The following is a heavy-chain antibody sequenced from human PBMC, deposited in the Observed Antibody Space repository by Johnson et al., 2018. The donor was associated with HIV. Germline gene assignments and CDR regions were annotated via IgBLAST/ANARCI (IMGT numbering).Heavy chain of an antibody. CDR1: GFTFSSYG. V-gene: IGHV3-30*18. J-gene: IGHJ3*02. Sequence: QEKLVESGGGLVQPGGSLRLSCAASGFTFSSYGMHWVRQAPGKGLEWVAVISYDGNNKYYADSVKGRFTISRDNSKNTLYLQMNSLRAEDTAVYYCAKEGSGYFHAFDIWGQGTMVTVSS. D-gene: IGHD3-22*01. CDR2: ISYDGNNK. CDR3: AKEGSGYFHAFDI.